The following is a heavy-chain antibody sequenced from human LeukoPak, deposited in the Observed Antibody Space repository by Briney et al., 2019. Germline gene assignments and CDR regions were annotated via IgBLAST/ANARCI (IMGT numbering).Heavy chain of an antibody. V-gene: IGHV3-23*01. CDR3: AKRNSSGWYGMDV. CDR2: ISGSGGST. Sequence: PGGSLRLSCAASGFTFSSYAMSWVRQAPGKGLEWVSAISGSGGSTYYADSVKGRFTISRDNSKNTLYLQMNSPRAEDTAVYYCAKRNSSGWYGMDVWGQGTTVTVSS. D-gene: IGHD6-19*01. CDR1: GFTFSSYA. J-gene: IGHJ6*02.